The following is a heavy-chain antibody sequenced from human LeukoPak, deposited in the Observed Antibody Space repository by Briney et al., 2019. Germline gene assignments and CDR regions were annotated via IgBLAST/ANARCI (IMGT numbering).Heavy chain of an antibody. Sequence: GASVKVSCKASGYAFTTYHMHWVRQAPGQGLEWMGIINPSGDSTSYAQKFQGRVTMTRDTSTNTVYMELSSLRSEDTAVYYCAQAEGEVVTLDYWGQGTLVTVSS. V-gene: IGHV1-46*01. CDR1: GYAFTTYH. J-gene: IGHJ4*02. CDR3: AQAEGEVVTLDY. D-gene: IGHD4-23*01. CDR2: INPSGDST.